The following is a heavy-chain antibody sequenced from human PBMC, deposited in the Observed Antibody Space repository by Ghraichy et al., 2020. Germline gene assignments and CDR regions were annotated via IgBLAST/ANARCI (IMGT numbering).Heavy chain of an antibody. D-gene: IGHD4-23*01. CDR1: GFTFSSYG. V-gene: IGHV3-33*01. J-gene: IGHJ4*02. Sequence: GGSLRLSCAASGFTFSSYGMHWVRQAPGKGLEWVAGIWYDGSNKYYADSVKGRFTISRDNSKNTLYLQMNSLRAEDTAVYYCARRYYGGNSGYYIDYWGQGTLVTVSS. CDR3: ARRYYGGNSGYYIDY. CDR2: IWYDGSNK.